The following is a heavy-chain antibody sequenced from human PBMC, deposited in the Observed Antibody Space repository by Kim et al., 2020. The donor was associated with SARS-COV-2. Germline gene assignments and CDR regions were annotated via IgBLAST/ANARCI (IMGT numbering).Heavy chain of an antibody. D-gene: IGHD3-3*01. V-gene: IGHV4-34*01. CDR2: INHSGST. J-gene: IGHJ4*02. Sequence: SETLSLTCAVYGGSFSGYYWSWIRQPPGKGLEWIGEINHSGSTNYNPSLKSRVTISVDTSKNQFSLKLSSVTAADTAVYYCARGRRPELTIFGVVINYRFDYWGQGTLVTVSS. CDR1: GGSFSGYY. CDR3: ARGRRPELTIFGVVINYRFDY.